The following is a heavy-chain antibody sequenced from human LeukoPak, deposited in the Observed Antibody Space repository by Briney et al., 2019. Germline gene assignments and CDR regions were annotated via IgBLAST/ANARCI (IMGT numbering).Heavy chain of an antibody. CDR3: AKKIVATNYYYGMDV. V-gene: IGHV3-23*01. CDR2: ISNTGGNT. J-gene: IGHJ6*02. CDR1: GFTFSSFA. Sequence: PGGSLRLSCAGSGFTFSSFAMSWVRQTPGKGLEWVSSISNTGGNTYYADSVKGRFAISRDNSKNTLYVQMNSLRAEDTAVYYCAKKIVATNYYYGMDVWGQGTTVTVSS. D-gene: IGHD5-12*01.